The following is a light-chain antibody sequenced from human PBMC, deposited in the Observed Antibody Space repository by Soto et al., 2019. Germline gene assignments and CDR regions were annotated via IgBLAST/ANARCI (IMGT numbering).Light chain of an antibody. J-gene: IGKJ3*01. V-gene: IGKV3-20*01. Sequence: EIVLTQSPATLSLSPGESATLSCRASQSVSSYLAWYQQKPGQAPRLLIYGASGRATGIPDRFSGSGSGTDFTLTISGLEPEDFAVYYCQHYAMSPPFTFGPGTKVDIK. CDR1: QSVSSY. CDR3: QHYAMSPPFT. CDR2: GAS.